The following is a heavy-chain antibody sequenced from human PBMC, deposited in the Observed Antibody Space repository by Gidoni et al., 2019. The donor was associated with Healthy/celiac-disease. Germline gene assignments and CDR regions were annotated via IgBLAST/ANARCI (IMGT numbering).Heavy chain of an antibody. CDR1: GGSISSGRYY. V-gene: IGHV4-61*02. Sequence: QVQLQESGPGLVKPSQTLSLTCTVSGGSISSGRYYWSWSRQHAGKGLEWIGRIYTSGSTNYNPSLKSRVTISVDTSKNQFSLKLSSVTAADTAVYYCARGGAYYDFWSGYLGRGYYYGMDVWGQGTTVTVSS. CDR2: IYTSGST. J-gene: IGHJ6*02. D-gene: IGHD3-3*01. CDR3: ARGGAYYDFWSGYLGRGYYYGMDV.